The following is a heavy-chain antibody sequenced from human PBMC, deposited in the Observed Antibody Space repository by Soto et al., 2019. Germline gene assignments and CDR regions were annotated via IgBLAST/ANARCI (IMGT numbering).Heavy chain of an antibody. CDR1: GYTFTSYD. V-gene: IGHV1-8*01. J-gene: IGHJ6*02. CDR2: MNPNSGNT. D-gene: IGHD2-8*02. CDR3: AGMGVSKTSGPARGDYYYYGMDV. Sequence: GASVKVSCKASGYTFTSYDINWVRQATGQGLEWMGWMNPNSGNTGYAQKFQGRVTMTRNTSISTAYMELSSLRSEDTAVYYCAGMGVSKTSGPARGDYYYYGMDVWGQGTTVTVSS.